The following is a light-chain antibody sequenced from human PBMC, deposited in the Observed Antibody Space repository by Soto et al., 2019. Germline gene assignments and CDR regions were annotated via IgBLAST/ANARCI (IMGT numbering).Light chain of an antibody. CDR2: DAS. Sequence: ILMTQSPATLSVSPGERATLSCRASQSVSNNFAWYQQKPGQAPTLLIYDASTMASGIPARFSGSGSGTEFTLTISGLQSQDFAVYYCQQYNNWPPWTFGQGTKVEIK. V-gene: IGKV3-15*01. J-gene: IGKJ1*01. CDR3: QQYNNWPPWT. CDR1: QSVSNN.